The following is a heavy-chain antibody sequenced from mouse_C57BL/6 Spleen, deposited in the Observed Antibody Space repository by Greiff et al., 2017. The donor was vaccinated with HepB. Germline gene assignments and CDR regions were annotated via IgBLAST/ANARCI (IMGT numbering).Heavy chain of an antibody. V-gene: IGHV1-19*01. CDR3: ARLYGNYGAMDY. CDR1: GYTFTDYY. D-gene: IGHD2-10*02. J-gene: IGHJ4*01. Sequence: DVQLQESGPVLVKPGASVKMSCKASGYTFTDYYMNWVKQSHGKSLEWIGVINPYNGGTSYNQKFKGKATLTVDKSSSTAYMELNSLTSEDSAVYYCARLYGNYGAMDYWGQGTSVTVSS. CDR2: INPYNGGT.